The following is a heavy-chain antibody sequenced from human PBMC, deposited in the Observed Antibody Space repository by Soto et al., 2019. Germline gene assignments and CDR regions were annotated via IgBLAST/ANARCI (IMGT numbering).Heavy chain of an antibody. D-gene: IGHD2-15*01. V-gene: IGHV3-23*01. CDR3: ARILRYCSGGSCYSGGSDC. J-gene: IGHJ4*01. CDR1: GFTFSSCV. Sequence: GGSPRLSCGASGFTFSSCVMSWVRQAPGKGLEWVSCITDSGGSTYYADSVKGRFTISRDNAKNTLYLQMNSLRAEDTALYHSARILRYCSGGSCYSGGSDCWGQGTLVTVSS. CDR2: ITDSGGST.